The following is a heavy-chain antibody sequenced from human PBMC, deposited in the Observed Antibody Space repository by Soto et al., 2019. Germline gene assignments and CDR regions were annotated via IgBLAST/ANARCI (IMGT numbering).Heavy chain of an antibody. CDR2: IESDGSNT. D-gene: IGHD3-16*01. CDR1: GLTFRSYW. V-gene: IGHV3-74*01. CDR3: ARDFEGLAY. J-gene: IGHJ4*02. Sequence: SLRLSCAASGLTFRSYWMHWVRQAPGKGLLWVSRIESDGSNTGYADSVEGRFTISRDNAKNTLYLQMNSLRAEDTAVYYCARDFEGLAYWGQGTLVTVSS.